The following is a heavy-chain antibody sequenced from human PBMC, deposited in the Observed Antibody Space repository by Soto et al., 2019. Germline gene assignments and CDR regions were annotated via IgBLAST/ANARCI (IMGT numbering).Heavy chain of an antibody. J-gene: IGHJ3*02. V-gene: IGHV1-18*01. CDR3: ARERNNDFWSGNLDAFDI. CDR1: GYTFTSYV. CDR2: ISAYNGNT. Sequence: ASVKLSCKASGYTFTSYVISWVRQAPGQGLEWMGWISAYNGNTNYAQKLQGRVTMTTDTSTSTAYMELRSLRSDDTAVYYCARERNNDFWSGNLDAFDIWGQGTMVTVSS. D-gene: IGHD3-3*01.